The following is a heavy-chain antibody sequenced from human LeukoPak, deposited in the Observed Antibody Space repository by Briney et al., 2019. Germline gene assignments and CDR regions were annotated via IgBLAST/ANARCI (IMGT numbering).Heavy chain of an antibody. D-gene: IGHD3-10*01. Sequence: SETLSLTCTVSGSSISSHFWSWIRQPPGKGLEWIGYMFYSRSTNYNPSLKSRVTISVDASKNQFSLKLTSVSAADTAVYYCARDRAPVTMIRGAPGGFDPWGQGTLVTVSS. CDR2: MFYSRST. CDR3: ARDRAPVTMIRGAPGGFDP. V-gene: IGHV4-59*11. CDR1: GSSISSHF. J-gene: IGHJ5*02.